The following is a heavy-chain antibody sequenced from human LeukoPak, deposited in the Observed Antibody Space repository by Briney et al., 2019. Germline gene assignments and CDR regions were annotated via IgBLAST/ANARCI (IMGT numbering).Heavy chain of an antibody. D-gene: IGHD1-26*01. CDR3: AKDSGTYGDFQH. J-gene: IGHJ1*01. CDR1: GYTFTGYY. CDR2: IIPKSGGT. V-gene: IGHV1-2*06. Sequence: ASVKVSCKASGYTFTGYYIHWVRQAPGQGLEWMGRIIPKSGGTSYAQRFQGRVTMTRDTSNSTAYMELSSLKSDDMAVYYCAKDSGTYGDFQHWGQGTLVTVSS.